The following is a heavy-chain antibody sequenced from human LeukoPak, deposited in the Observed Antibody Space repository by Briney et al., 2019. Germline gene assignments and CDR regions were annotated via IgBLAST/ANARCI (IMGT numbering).Heavy chain of an antibody. J-gene: IGHJ4*02. D-gene: IGHD3-16*01. CDR3: ATQRSSYLRGTDFDY. Sequence: ASVKVSCKASGYTFTGYYMHWVRQAPGQGLEWMGWINPNSGDTKYSQKFQGRVTMTRDTSISTAYMEPSRLRSDDTAVYYCATQRSSYLRGTDFDYWGQGTLVTVSS. V-gene: IGHV1-2*02. CDR1: GYTFTGYY. CDR2: INPNSGDT.